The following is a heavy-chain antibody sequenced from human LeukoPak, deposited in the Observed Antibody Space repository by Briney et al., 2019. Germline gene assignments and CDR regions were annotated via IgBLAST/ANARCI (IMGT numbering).Heavy chain of an antibody. CDR1: GLTFSDYY. J-gene: IGHJ4*02. CDR3: AIQITMIVVVPYFDY. CDR2: ISSSGTTI. D-gene: IGHD3-22*01. Sequence: SGGSLRLSCAASGLTFSDYYMTWIRQAPGKGLEWVSFISSSGTTIYSADSVRGRFTVSRDNAKNSLFLHMNSLRAEDTAVYYCAIQITMIVVVPYFDYWGQGTLVTVSS. V-gene: IGHV3-11*04.